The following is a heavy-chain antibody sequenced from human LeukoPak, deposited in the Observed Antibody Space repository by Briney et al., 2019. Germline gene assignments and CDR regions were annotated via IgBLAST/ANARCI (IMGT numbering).Heavy chain of an antibody. CDR3: ERGFLGGYYFDY. V-gene: IGHV4-59*01. D-gene: IGHD3-22*01. CDR1: GGSISSYY. CDR2: IYYSGST. Sequence: SETLSLTCTVSGGSISSYYWSWIRQPPGKGLEWIGYIYYSGSTNYNPSLKSRVTISVDTSKNQFSLKLSSVTAADTAVYYCERGFLGGYYFDYWGQGTLVTVSS. J-gene: IGHJ4*02.